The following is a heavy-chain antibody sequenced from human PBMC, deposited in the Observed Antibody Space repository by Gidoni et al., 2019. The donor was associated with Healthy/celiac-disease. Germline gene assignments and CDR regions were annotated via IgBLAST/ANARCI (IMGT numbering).Heavy chain of an antibody. CDR2: ISYDGSNK. Sequence: QVQLVESGGGVVQPGRSLRLSCAASGFTFSSYGMHWVRQAPGKGLEWVAVISYDGSNKYYADSVKGRFTISRDNSKNTLYLQMNSLRAEDTAVYYCAKDHRLYSGYDGDGTFDYWGQGTLVTVSS. D-gene: IGHD5-12*01. CDR3: AKDHRLYSGYDGDGTFDY. J-gene: IGHJ4*02. V-gene: IGHV3-30*18. CDR1: GFTFSSYG.